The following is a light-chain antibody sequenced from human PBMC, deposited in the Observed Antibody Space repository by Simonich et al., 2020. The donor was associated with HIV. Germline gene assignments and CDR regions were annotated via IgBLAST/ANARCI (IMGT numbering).Light chain of an antibody. Sequence: QSALTQPASVSGSPGQSLTISCTGTSSDVGYYNLFSWYQQHPGKAPKLISYDGDKRPSGVSKCFSGSQSGNTASLTISGLQAEDEAGYFCCSYAGSRNFWIFGGGTKLTVL. J-gene: IGLJ3*02. CDR1: SSDVGYYNL. V-gene: IGLV2-23*01. CDR2: DGD. CDR3: CSYAGSRNFWI.